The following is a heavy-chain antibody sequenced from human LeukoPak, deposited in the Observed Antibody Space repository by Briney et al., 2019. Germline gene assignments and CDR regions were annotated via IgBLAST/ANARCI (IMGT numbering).Heavy chain of an antibody. Sequence: GGSLRLSCAASGFTVSSDYMNWVRQAPGKGLEWVSVIYSGGGTDYADSVKGRFTISRDKSKNTLYLRMNSLRREDTAVYYCARWEGYHFDYWGQGTLVTVSS. CDR3: ARWEGYHFDY. D-gene: IGHD1-26*01. CDR2: IYSGGGT. J-gene: IGHJ4*02. CDR1: GFTVSSDY. V-gene: IGHV3-66*02.